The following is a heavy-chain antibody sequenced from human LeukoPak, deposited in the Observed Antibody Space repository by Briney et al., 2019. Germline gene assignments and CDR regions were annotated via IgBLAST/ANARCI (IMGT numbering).Heavy chain of an antibody. D-gene: IGHD4-23*01. CDR1: GYTFTSYG. CDR2: ISAYNGNT. Sequence: ASVKVSCKASGYTFTSYGISWVRQAPGQGLEWMGWISAYNGNTNYAQKLQGRVTTTTDTSTSTAYLELRSLRSDDTAVYYCVRDDYGGKKAYFDYWGQGTLVTVSS. V-gene: IGHV1-18*01. J-gene: IGHJ4*02. CDR3: VRDDYGGKKAYFDY.